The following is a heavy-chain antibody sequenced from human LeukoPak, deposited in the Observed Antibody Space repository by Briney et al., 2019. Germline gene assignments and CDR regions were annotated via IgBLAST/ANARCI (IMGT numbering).Heavy chain of an antibody. J-gene: IGHJ5*02. Sequence: SETLSLTCTVSGGSISSHFWTWIRQPPGKGLEWIGYIHYSGSTNYNPSLKSRVTISVDTSKNQFSLKLSSVTAADTAVYYCARGADWFDPWGQGTLVTVSS. CDR1: GGSISSHF. V-gene: IGHV4-59*11. CDR2: IHYSGST. CDR3: ARGADWFDP.